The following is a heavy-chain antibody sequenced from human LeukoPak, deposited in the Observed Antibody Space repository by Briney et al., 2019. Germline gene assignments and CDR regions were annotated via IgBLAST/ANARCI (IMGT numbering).Heavy chain of an antibody. CDR2: MKGDGSHI. Sequence: GGSLIPSCAASGFTFGNYWMSWVRQAPGGGLQWVASMKGDGSHIYYVDSVKGRFIISRDNARNSLYLQMNSLRAEDTAMYYCARRATTERGHSYGLDFWGQGTLVTVSS. J-gene: IGHJ4*02. CDR3: ARRATTERGHSYGLDF. V-gene: IGHV3-7*01. CDR1: GFTFGNYW. D-gene: IGHD5-18*01.